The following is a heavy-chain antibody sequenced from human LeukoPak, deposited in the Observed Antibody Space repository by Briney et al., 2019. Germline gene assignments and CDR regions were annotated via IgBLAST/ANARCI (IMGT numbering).Heavy chain of an antibody. CDR1: GFTFSSYG. CDR3: AKESGYSSDFDY. CDR2: ISGSGGST. V-gene: IGHV3-23*01. D-gene: IGHD6-19*01. Sequence: GGSLRLSCAASGFTFSSYGMHWVRQAPGKGLEWVSVISGSGGSTYYADSVKGRFTISRDNSKNTLYLQMNSLRAEDTAVYYCAKESGYSSDFDYWGQGTLVTVSS. J-gene: IGHJ4*02.